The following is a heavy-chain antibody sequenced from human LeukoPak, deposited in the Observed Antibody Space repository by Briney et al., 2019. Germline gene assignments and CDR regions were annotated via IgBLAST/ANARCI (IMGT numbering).Heavy chain of an antibody. V-gene: IGHV3-53*01. CDR1: GFTVSSNY. CDR3: ARARYSSSSGDYFDY. D-gene: IGHD6-6*01. Sequence: GGSLRLSCAASGFTVSSNYMSWVRQAPGKGLEWVSVIYSGGSTYYADSVKGRFTISRDNSKNTLYLQMNSLRAEDTAVYYCARARYSSSSGDYFDYWGQGTLVTASS. J-gene: IGHJ4*02. CDR2: IYSGGST.